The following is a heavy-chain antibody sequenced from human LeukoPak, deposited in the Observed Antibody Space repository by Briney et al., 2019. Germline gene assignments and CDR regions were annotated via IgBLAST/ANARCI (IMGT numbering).Heavy chain of an antibody. J-gene: IGHJ4*02. Sequence: TGGSLRLSCAASGFTSSSYWMHWVRQAPGKGLVWVSRINTDGSSTSYADSVKGRFTISRDNAKNTLYLQMNSLRAEDTAVYYCARAPCRGGSCRFDYWGQGTLVTVSS. CDR3: ARAPCRGGSCRFDY. D-gene: IGHD2-15*01. V-gene: IGHV3-74*01. CDR1: GFTSSSYW. CDR2: INTDGSST.